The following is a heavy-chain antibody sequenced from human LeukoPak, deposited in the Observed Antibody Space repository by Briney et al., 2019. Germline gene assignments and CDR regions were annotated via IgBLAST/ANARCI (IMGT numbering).Heavy chain of an antibody. J-gene: IGHJ3*01. CDR1: GFTFDDYG. CDR3: AELGITMIGGV. Sequence: GGSLRLSCAASGFTFDDYGMSWVRQAPGKGLEWVSGINWNGGSTGYADSVKGRFTISRDNAKNSLYLQMNSLRAEDTAVYYCAELGITMIGGVWGQGTMVTVSS. D-gene: IGHD3-10*02. V-gene: IGHV3-20*04. CDR2: INWNGGST.